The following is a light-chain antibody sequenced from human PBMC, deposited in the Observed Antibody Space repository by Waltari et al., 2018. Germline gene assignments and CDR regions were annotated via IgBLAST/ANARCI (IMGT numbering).Light chain of an antibody. CDR3: QHYVRLPVT. V-gene: IGKV3-20*01. J-gene: IGKJ1*01. CDR2: GAS. CDR1: QSVGRS. Sequence: EILLTQSPGPLSLSSGERATLSCRASQSVGRSLTWYQQKPGQAPRLLIYGASSRATGIPDRFSGSGSETDFTLTISRLEPEDFALYYCQHYVRLPVTFGQGTKVDIK.